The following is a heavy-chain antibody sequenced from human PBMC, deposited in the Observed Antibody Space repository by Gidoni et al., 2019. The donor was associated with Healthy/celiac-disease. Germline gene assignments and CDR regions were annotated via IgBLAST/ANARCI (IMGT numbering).Heavy chain of an antibody. CDR3: ARGSQYYYDSSGYYRDAFDI. D-gene: IGHD3-22*01. V-gene: IGHV1-69*01. J-gene: IGHJ3*02. Sequence: QVQLEQSGAEVKKPGSSVKVSCKASGGTFNSYSITWVRQAPGQGLEWMGGIIPIFGTANYAQKFQGRVTITADESTSTAYMELSSLRSEDTAVYYCARGSQYYYDSSGYYRDAFDIWGQGTMVTVSS. CDR1: GGTFNSYS. CDR2: IIPIFGTA.